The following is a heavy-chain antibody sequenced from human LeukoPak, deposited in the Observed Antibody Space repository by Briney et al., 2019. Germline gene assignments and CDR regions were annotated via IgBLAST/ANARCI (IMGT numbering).Heavy chain of an antibody. V-gene: IGHV3-7*01. CDR3: VRVLTMTTN. Sequence: GGSLRLSCAASGFSFSRYWMSWVRQAPGKGLEWVANIGQDGSEKYYVDSVKGRFTISRDNAKNSLSLQMNSLRAEDSAVYYCVRVLTMTTNWGQGTLVTVSS. CDR2: IGQDGSEK. J-gene: IGHJ4*02. CDR1: GFSFSRYW. D-gene: IGHD4-17*01.